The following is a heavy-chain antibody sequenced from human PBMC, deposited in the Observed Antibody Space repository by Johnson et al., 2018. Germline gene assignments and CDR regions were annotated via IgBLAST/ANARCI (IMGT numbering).Heavy chain of an antibody. CDR1: GFTFSRYY. V-gene: IGHV3-30-3*01. Sequence: VQLVQSGGGVVQPGRSLRLSCAASGFTFSRYYMQWVRQAPGKGLEWVAVISYDGSEKYYGDSVKGRFTISRDNSKSTLYLQMNGLRADDTALYYCARPGYSDSSGYHGAFDIWGQGTMVTVSS. CDR3: ARPGYSDSSGYHGAFDI. CDR2: ISYDGSEK. D-gene: IGHD3-22*01. J-gene: IGHJ3*02.